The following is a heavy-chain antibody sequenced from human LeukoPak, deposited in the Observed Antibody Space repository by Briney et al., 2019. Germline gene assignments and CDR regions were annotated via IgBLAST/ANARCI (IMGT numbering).Heavy chain of an antibody. Sequence: ASVKVSCKASGYTLTSFSISWVRQAPGHGLEWMGWISAYNGYKDYAQKLQGRVTMTTETSTNTAYMELRSLRSDDTAVFYCVRGDCSGVSCYLPEYFRHWGQGTLVTVSS. D-gene: IGHD2-15*01. CDR1: GYTLTSFS. CDR2: ISAYNGYK. J-gene: IGHJ1*01. CDR3: VRGDCSGVSCYLPEYFRH. V-gene: IGHV1-18*01.